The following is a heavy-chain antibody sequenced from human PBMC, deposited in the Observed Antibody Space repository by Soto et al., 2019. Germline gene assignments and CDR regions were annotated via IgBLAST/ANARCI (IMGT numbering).Heavy chain of an antibody. Sequence: EVQLVESGGGIVQPGGSLRLSCVASGFTFSTYWMHWVRQAPGKGLVWVSRIRGDGNDANYADSVRGRFSISRDKAKSTLYLQMNSLRAEDTAVYYCAGDLVSGSGSLGHWGQGTLVTVSS. CDR3: AGDLVSGSGSLGH. J-gene: IGHJ4*02. CDR1: GFTFSTYW. V-gene: IGHV3-74*01. CDR2: IRGDGNDA. D-gene: IGHD3-10*01.